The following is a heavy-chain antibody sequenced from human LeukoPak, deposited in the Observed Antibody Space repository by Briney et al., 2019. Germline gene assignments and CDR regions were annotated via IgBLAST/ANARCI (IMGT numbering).Heavy chain of an antibody. Sequence: SETLSLTCSVSGDSVSRSDSYWDWIRQPPGKGLEWIGTIYYSGRTYYSPSLKSRVTMSVDPSNNQFSLNLRSVTAADTALYYCARRRYYDCSGSLEWGQGTLLSVSS. CDR3: ARRRYYDCSGSLE. J-gene: IGHJ1*01. CDR2: IYYSGRT. D-gene: IGHD3-22*01. V-gene: IGHV4-39*01. CDR1: GDSVSRSDSY.